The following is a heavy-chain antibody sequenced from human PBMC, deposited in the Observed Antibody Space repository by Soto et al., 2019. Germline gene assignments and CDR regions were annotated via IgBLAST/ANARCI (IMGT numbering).Heavy chain of an antibody. J-gene: IGHJ6*02. D-gene: IGHD2-15*01. CDR1: GYSFTSYW. V-gene: IGHV5-51*01. Sequence: PGESLKISCKGSGYSFTSYWIGWVRQMPGKGLEWMGIIYPGDSDIRYSPSFQGQVTISADKSISTAYLQWSGLKASDTVIYYCARQLPYGGNSYYGMDVWGQGTTVTVSS. CDR3: ARQLPYGGNSYYGMDV. CDR2: IYPGDSDI.